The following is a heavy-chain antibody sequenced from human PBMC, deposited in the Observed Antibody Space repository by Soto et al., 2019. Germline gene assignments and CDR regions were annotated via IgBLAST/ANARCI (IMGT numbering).Heavy chain of an antibody. V-gene: IGHV1-3*01. J-gene: IGHJ6*02. CDR1: GYTFTSYA. Sequence: ASVKVSCKASGYTFTSYAMHWVRQAPGQRLEWMGWINAGNGNTKYSQKFQGRVTITRDTSASTAYMELSSLRSEDTAVYYCARVPAVGYYDSLNLYYYYGMDVWGQGTTVTVSS. D-gene: IGHD5-12*01. CDR3: ARVPAVGYYDSLNLYYYYGMDV. CDR2: INAGNGNT.